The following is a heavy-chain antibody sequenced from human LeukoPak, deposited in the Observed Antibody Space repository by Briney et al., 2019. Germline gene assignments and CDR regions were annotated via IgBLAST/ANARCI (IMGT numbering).Heavy chain of an antibody. V-gene: IGHV4-38-2*01. CDR2: VFHTGSS. Sequence: SETLPLTCGLSGYLTSCGHDWVWLRPPPGTGLEWIGSVFHTGSSYYIPSLKSRVTISVDTSKNQFSLEVSSVTAADTAIYYCARGISTTGHDYWGPGTLVTVSS. D-gene: IGHD4-11*01. J-gene: IGHJ4*02. CDR1: GYLTSCGHD. CDR3: ARGISTTGHDY.